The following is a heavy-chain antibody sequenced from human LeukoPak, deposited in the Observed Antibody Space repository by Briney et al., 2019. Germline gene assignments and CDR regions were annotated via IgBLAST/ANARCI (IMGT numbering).Heavy chain of an antibody. J-gene: IGHJ6*02. V-gene: IGHV3-72*01. CDR1: GFTFSDHY. Sequence: GGSLRLSCATSGFTFSDHYMDWVRQALGKGLEWVARTRTKAKDYTTEYAASVKGRFTVSRDESMNSLYLQMNSLKTEDTAVYYCARGPTVTFNYHYGMDVWGQGTTVTVS. CDR2: TRTKAKDYTT. CDR3: ARGPTVTFNYHYGMDV. D-gene: IGHD4-17*01.